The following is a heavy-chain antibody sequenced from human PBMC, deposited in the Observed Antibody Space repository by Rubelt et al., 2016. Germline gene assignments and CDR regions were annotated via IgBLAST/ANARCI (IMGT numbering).Heavy chain of an antibody. J-gene: IGHJ4*02. CDR2: IITYNGNT. CDR1: GYTFTTYG. CDR3: AREGGRYSSYFDY. V-gene: IGHV1-18*01. D-gene: IGHD3-9*01. Sequence: QDQLVQSGDEVKKPGASVKVSCKASGYTFTTYGISWVRQAPGQGLEWMGCIITYNGNTNYAPKLQGRVTMTTDTSTSTVYMELRSLTSDDTAVYYCAREGGRYSSYFDYWGQGTLVTVSS.